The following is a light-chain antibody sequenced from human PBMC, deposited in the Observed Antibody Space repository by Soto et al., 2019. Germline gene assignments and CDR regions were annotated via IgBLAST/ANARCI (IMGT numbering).Light chain of an antibody. Sequence: EMVMTQFPATLSVSPGERATLSCRASQTISSNLAWYQQKPGQAPRLLIYGASTRATGIPARFRGSWSGTEFTLTISSLQSEDFALYYCQQYNNWPLTFGGGTKVEIK. CDR3: QQYNNWPLT. V-gene: IGKV3-15*01. CDR2: GAS. CDR1: QTISSN. J-gene: IGKJ4*01.